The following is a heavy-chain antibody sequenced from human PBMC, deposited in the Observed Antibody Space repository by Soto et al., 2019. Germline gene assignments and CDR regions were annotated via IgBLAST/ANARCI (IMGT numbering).Heavy chain of an antibody. CDR3: ARGLILWFGELSRRGGYYYYMDV. V-gene: IGHV4-34*01. Sequence: QVQLQQWGAGLLKPSETLSLTCAVYGGSFSGYQWSWIRQTPGKGLEWIGGINDSGDINYKPSLKSRVNIWVASPKQQISLRLSSVTAADTAVYYCARGLILWFGELSRRGGYYYYMDVWGKGTTVTVSS. CDR1: GGSFSGYQ. J-gene: IGHJ6*03. CDR2: INDSGDI. D-gene: IGHD3-10*01.